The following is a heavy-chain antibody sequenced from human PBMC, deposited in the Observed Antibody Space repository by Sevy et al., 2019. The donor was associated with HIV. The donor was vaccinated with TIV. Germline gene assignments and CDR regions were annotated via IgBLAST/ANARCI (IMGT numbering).Heavy chain of an antibody. CDR1: GYTFSGYY. Sequence: ASVKVSCKASGYTFSGYYIQWVRQAPGQGLEYMGWIRPNSGDTHYAQKFQGRVTMTKNTSISTAYLELSRLKSDDTAVYYCARTYCSGGTCYHHNWFDPWGQGTLVTVSS. CDR3: ARTYCSGGTCYHHNWFDP. V-gene: IGHV1-2*02. D-gene: IGHD2-15*01. CDR2: IRPNSGDT. J-gene: IGHJ5*02.